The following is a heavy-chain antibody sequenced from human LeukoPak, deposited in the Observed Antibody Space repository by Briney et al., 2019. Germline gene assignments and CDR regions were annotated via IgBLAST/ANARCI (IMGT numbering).Heavy chain of an antibody. Sequence: PGGSLRLSCAASGFTLSSYWMSWVCQAPGKGLEWVANIKYDGSEKDYVDSVKGRFTISRDNAKNSLYLQMNSLRAEDTAVYYCARDIAPAGLFFDYWGQGTLVTVSS. CDR1: GFTLSSYW. D-gene: IGHD6-13*01. J-gene: IGHJ4*02. CDR2: IKYDGSEK. CDR3: ARDIAPAGLFFDY. V-gene: IGHV3-7*01.